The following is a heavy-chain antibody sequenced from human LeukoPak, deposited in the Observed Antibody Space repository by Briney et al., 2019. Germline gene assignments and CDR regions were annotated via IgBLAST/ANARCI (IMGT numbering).Heavy chain of an antibody. V-gene: IGHV3-21*01. J-gene: IGHJ4*02. Sequence: GGSLRLSCAASGFTFSSYSMNWVRQAPGKGLEWVSSISSSSSYIYYADSVKGRFTISRDNAKNSLYLQMNSLRAEDTAVYYCASFPSSSGREDYWGQGTLVTVPS. D-gene: IGHD6-19*01. CDR2: ISSSSSYI. CDR3: ASFPSSSGREDY. CDR1: GFTFSSYS.